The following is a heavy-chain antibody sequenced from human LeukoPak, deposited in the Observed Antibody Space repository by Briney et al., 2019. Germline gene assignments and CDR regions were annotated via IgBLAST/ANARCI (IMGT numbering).Heavy chain of an antibody. V-gene: IGHV3-23*01. Sequence: TGGSLRLSCAASGFTFSNYVMTWVRQAPGKGLEWVSSVGNSGGTTYYADSVKGRFTISRDNPKNTLYLQMNSLTAEDTAVYYCAKDSKNFDYRGQGTRVTVSS. CDR1: GFTFSNYV. CDR3: AKDSKNFDY. J-gene: IGHJ4*02. CDR2: VGNSGGTT.